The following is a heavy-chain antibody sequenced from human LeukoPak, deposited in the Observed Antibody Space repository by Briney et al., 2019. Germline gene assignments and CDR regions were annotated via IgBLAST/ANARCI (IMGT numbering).Heavy chain of an antibody. D-gene: IGHD5-12*01. CDR1: GFTFVSYW. CDR2: INSDGSIT. CDR3: AKDGAWLRFDD. J-gene: IGHJ4*02. V-gene: IGHV3-74*01. Sequence: GGSLRLSCAASGFTFVSYWMHWVRQAPGKGLVWVSRINSDGSITHYADSVKGRFTVSRDNAKNTLYLQMNNLRAEDTAVYYCAKDGAWLRFDDWGQGILVTVSS.